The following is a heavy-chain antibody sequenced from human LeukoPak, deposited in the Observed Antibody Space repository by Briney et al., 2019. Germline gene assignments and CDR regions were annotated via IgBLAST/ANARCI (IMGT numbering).Heavy chain of an antibody. Sequence: PSETLSLTCTVSGGSISSGGYYWSWIRQHPGKGLEWIGYIYYSGSTYYNPSLKSRVTISVDTSKNQFSLKLSSVTAADTAVYYCARGKRTNWFDPWGQGTLVTVSS. CDR3: ARGKRTNWFDP. CDR2: IYYSGST. V-gene: IGHV4-31*03. CDR1: GGSISSGGYY. J-gene: IGHJ5*02.